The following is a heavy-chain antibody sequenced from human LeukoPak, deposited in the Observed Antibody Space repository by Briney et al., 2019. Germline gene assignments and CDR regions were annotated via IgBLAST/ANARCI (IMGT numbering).Heavy chain of an antibody. V-gene: IGHV3-53*01. D-gene: IGHD6-6*01. CDR2: IYSDDTT. CDR1: GFTVSRKY. J-gene: IGHJ3*01. CDR3: AREYSSSFHAFDV. Sequence: GGSLRLSCAASGFTVSRKYMSWVRQAPGKVLEWVSVIYSDDTTYYANSVKGRFTVSRDTSKNTLFLQMNSLRAEDTAIYYCAREYSSSFHAFDVWGQGTMVTVYS.